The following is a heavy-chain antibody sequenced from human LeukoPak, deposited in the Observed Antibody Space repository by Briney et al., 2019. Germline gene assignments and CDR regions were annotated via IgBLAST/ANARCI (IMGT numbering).Heavy chain of an antibody. V-gene: IGHV3-74*03. CDR2: INSDESST. J-gene: IGHJ4*02. D-gene: IGHD3-10*01. CDR3: ASSTRGVFDY. Sequence: GRSLRLSCAASRYTFSAYWMHWVRQAPGKGLVWVSRINSDESSTMYADSVKGRFTISRDNAKNTLYLQMNSLRAEDTAVYFCASSTRGVFDYWGQGTLVTVSS. CDR1: RYTFSAYW.